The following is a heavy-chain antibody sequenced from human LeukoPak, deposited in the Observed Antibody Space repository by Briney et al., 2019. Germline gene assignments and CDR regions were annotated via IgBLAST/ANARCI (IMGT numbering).Heavy chain of an antibody. J-gene: IGHJ3*02. CDR1: GYTFTSYA. CDR2: INTNTGNP. D-gene: IGHD3-16*02. Sequence: ASVKVSCRASGYTFTSYAMNWVRQAPGQGLEWIGWINTNTGNPTYAQGFTGRFVFSLDSSVSTAYLHISSLKASDTAMYYCARAIYDYVWGSYRNNDAFDIWGQGTMVTVSS. CDR3: ARAIYDYVWGSYRNNDAFDI. V-gene: IGHV7-4-1*02.